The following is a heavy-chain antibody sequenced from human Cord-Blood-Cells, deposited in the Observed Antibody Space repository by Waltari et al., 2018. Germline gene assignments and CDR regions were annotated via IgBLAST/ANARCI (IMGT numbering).Heavy chain of an antibody. V-gene: IGHV3-30-3*01. CDR3: ARDVTTVTFDY. CDR2: ISYDGSNK. J-gene: IGHJ4*02. D-gene: IGHD4-17*01. CDR1: GFTFSSLP. Sequence: QVQLVESGGGVVQPGRSLRLSCAAPGFTFSSLPLHWVRQAPGKGLEWVAVISYDGSNKYYADSVKGRFTISRDNSKNTLYLQMNSLRAEDTAVYYCARDVTTVTFDYWGQGTLVTVSS.